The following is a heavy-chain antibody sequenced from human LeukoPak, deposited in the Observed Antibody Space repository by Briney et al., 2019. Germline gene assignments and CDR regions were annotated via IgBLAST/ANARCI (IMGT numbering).Heavy chain of an antibody. D-gene: IGHD5-18*01. V-gene: IGHV4-4*07. CDR1: GGSISSYY. CDR3: ARQDTAMVYFVY. CDR2: IYTSGST. Sequence: SETLSLTCTVSGGSISSYYWSWIRQPAGKGLEWIGRIYTSGSTSYNPSLKSRVTMSVDTSKNQFSLKLSSVTAADTAVYYCARQDTAMVYFVYWGQGTLVTVSS. J-gene: IGHJ4*02.